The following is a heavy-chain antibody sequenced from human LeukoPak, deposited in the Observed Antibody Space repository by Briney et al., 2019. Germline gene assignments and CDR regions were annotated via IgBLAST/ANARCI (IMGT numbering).Heavy chain of an antibody. CDR3: ARDLRYSSGWSASGMDV. V-gene: IGHV1-46*01. Sequence: ASVKVSCKASGFTFTHYYVHWVRQAPGQGLEWIGIINPSGGSTSYAQKFQGRVTMTTDTSTSTAYMDLRSLRSDDTAVYYCARDLRYSSGWSASGMDVWGKGTTVTISS. D-gene: IGHD6-19*01. CDR1: GFTFTHYY. CDR2: INPSGGST. J-gene: IGHJ6*03.